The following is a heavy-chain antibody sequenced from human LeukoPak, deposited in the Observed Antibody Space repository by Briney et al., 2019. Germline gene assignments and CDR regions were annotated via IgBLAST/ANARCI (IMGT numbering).Heavy chain of an antibody. D-gene: IGHD4-17*01. V-gene: IGHV3-15*01. CDR3: TTDNGDYGRAWWFDP. CDR2: IKSKTDGGTT. J-gene: IGHJ5*02. Sequence: TGGSLRLSCAASGFTFSNAWMSWVRQAPGKGLEWVGRIKSKTDGGTTDYAAPVKGRFTISRDDSKNTPYLQMNSLKTEDTAVYYCTTDNGDYGRAWWFDPWGQGTLVTVSS. CDR1: GFTFSNAW.